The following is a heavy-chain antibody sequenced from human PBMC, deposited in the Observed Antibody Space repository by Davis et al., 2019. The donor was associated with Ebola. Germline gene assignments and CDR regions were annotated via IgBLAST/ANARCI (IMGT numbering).Heavy chain of an antibody. Sequence: SETLSLTCTVSGGSISSYYWSWIRQSPGKGLEWIGRIYYSGSTNYNPSLKSRVTISVDTSKNQFSLKLSSVTAADTAVYYCARDRGMVATYVIDYWGQGTLVTVSS. CDR2: IYYSGST. CDR3: ARDRGMVATYVIDY. D-gene: IGHD5-12*01. V-gene: IGHV4-59*12. CDR1: GGSISSYY. J-gene: IGHJ4*02.